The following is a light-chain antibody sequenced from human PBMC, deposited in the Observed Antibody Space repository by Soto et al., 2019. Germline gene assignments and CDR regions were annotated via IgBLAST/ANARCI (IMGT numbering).Light chain of an antibody. J-gene: IGKJ1*01. Sequence: NRLPQSAPTLSVAPGGRAPISCRASRSINTYLAWYQQKSGQAPKFLIYDASSWHGGVPARFSGSGSGTDFTLTISSLQPEDFAAYYCQQGDSTPWTFGQGTKVDIK. CDR1: RSINTY. V-gene: IGKV3-11*01. CDR2: DAS. CDR3: QQGDSTPWT.